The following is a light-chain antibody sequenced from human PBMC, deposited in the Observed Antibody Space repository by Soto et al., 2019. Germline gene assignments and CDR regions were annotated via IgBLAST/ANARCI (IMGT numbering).Light chain of an antibody. V-gene: IGLV2-14*03. CDR2: EVS. Sequence: QSALTQPASVYGSPRQSITISCTGTSSDVGAYDFVSWYQQHPDKAPKLMIYEVSNRPSGVSNRFSGSKSVNTATLTISGLQAEDEADYYCSSYTSSSTRVFGTGTKVTVL. CDR1: SSDVGAYDF. J-gene: IGLJ1*01. CDR3: SSYTSSSTRV.